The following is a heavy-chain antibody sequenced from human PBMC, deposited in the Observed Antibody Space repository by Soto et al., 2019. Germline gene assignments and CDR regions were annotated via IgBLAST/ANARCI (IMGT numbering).Heavy chain of an antibody. CDR3: ARDLGGSKLDC. CDR1: GFTFSSHA. D-gene: IGHD3-16*01. J-gene: IGHJ4*02. Sequence: RLSCAASGFTFSSHAMHWVRQAPGKGLEWVAGISYDRNNKYYADSVKGRFTLSRDNSKSTLYLQMNSLRVDDTALYYCARDLGGSKLDCWGQGSLVTVSS. V-gene: IGHV3-30-3*01. CDR2: ISYDRNNK.